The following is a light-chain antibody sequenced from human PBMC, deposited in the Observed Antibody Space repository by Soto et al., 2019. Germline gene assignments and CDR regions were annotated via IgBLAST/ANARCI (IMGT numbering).Light chain of an antibody. Sequence: ALTQPASVSGSPGQSITISCTGTSSDVGGYNYVSWYQQHPGKAPKLMIYDVSNRPSGVSNRFSGSKSGNTASLTISGLQAEDETDYYCSSYTSSSAWVFGGGTKVTVL. CDR2: DVS. CDR3: SSYTSSSAWV. J-gene: IGLJ3*02. CDR1: SSDVGGYNY. V-gene: IGLV2-14*01.